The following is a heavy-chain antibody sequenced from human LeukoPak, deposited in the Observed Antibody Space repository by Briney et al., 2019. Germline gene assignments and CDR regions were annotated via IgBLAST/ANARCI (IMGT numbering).Heavy chain of an antibody. V-gene: IGHV4-4*07. CDR1: GSSISSYY. Sequence: SETLSLTCTVSGSSISSYYWSWIRQPAGKGLEWIGRIYTSGSTNYNPSLKSRVTMSVDTSKNQFSLKLSSVTAADTAVYYCAGYCSSTSCYIRYYGMDVWGQGTTVTVSS. J-gene: IGHJ6*02. D-gene: IGHD2-2*02. CDR2: IYTSGST. CDR3: AGYCSSTSCYIRYYGMDV.